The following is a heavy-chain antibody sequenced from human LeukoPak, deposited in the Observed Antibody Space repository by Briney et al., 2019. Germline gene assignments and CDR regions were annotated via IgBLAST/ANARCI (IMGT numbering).Heavy chain of an antibody. V-gene: IGHV4-59*02. CDR3: TRGYDEPFDR. CDR2: VDYSGST. Sequence: KSSETLSLTCTVSGGSVSSSHWNWIRQPPGKGLEWIGNVDYSGSTKYNPSLRSRVTMSLDTSNNQFSLKLRSVTASDTALYYCTRGYDEPFDRWGQGTLVTVSS. CDR1: GGSVSSSH. J-gene: IGHJ4*02. D-gene: IGHD5-12*01.